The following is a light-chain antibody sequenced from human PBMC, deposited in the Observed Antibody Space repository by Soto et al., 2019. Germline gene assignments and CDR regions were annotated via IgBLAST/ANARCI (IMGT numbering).Light chain of an antibody. CDR2: ATS. CDR1: QSIGHF. V-gene: IGKV1-39*01. CDR3: QQDYDIPHT. J-gene: IGKJ2*01. Sequence: DIQVTQSPSSLSTSIGDKVTITCRASQSIGHFLNWYQQKPGKAPNLIIYATSTLRSGVPSKFTGSGSGTYFTLTITNLQPQDLADYFCQQDYDIPHTFGQGTSLEI.